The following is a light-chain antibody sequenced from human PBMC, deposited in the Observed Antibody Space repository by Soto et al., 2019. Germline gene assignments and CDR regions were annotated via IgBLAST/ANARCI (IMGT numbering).Light chain of an antibody. J-gene: IGKJ2*01. V-gene: IGKV1-5*03. Sequence: DIQMTQFPSTLSASAGDRVIITCRASQSISLWLAWYQQKPGKAPKLLIYKASILASGVPSRFSGSGSGTEFTLTINSLQPDDFATYYCQQYNSYSRTFGQGTELEIK. CDR1: QSISLW. CDR3: QQYNSYSRT. CDR2: KAS.